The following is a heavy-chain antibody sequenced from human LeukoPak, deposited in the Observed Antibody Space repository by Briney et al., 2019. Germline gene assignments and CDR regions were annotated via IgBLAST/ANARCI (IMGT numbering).Heavy chain of an antibody. D-gene: IGHD2-21*01. Sequence: GASVKVSCKASGYTFTGYYMHWVRQAPGQGLEWIGWINPNSGGTNYAQKFQGRVTMTRDTSISTAYMELSRLRSDDTAVYYCAREGGETGRWFDPWGQGTLVTVSS. CDR2: INPNSGGT. V-gene: IGHV1-2*02. J-gene: IGHJ5*02. CDR1: GYTFTGYY. CDR3: AREGGETGRWFDP.